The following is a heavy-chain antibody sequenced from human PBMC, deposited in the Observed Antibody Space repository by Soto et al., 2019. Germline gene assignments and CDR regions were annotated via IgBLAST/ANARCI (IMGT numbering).Heavy chain of an antibody. J-gene: IGHJ4*02. Sequence: QVQLVESGGGVVQPGRSLRLSCAASGFTFSSYAMHWVRQAPGKGLEWVAVISYDGSNKYYADSVKSRFTISRDNSKNTVYLQMNSLRAEDTAVYYCAREFRYYYGSGSGLYYFDYWGQGTLVTVSS. D-gene: IGHD3-10*01. CDR3: AREFRYYYGSGSGLYYFDY. CDR2: ISYDGSNK. V-gene: IGHV3-30-3*01. CDR1: GFTFSSYA.